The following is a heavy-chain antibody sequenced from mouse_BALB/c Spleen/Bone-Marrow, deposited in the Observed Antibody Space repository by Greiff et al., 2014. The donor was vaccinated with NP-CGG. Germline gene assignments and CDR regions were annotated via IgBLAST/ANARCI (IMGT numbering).Heavy chain of an antibody. J-gene: IGHJ4*01. CDR3: TRDYGSFMDY. D-gene: IGHD1-1*01. CDR1: GYTFTSCW. CDR2: IYPGNSDT. Sequence: VQLKQSGTVLARPGASVKMSCKASGYTFTSCWMHWVKQRPGQGLEWIGTIYPGNSDTSYNQKFKGKAKLTAVTSTSTAYMEISSLTNEDSAVYFCTRDYGSFMDYWGQGTSVTVS. V-gene: IGHV1-5*01.